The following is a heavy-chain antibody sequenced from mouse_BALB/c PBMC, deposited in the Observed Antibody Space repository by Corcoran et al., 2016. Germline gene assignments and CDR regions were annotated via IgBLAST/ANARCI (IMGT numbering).Heavy chain of an antibody. V-gene: IGHV1-18*01. CDR3: ARKDYGSSSWFAY. J-gene: IGHJ3*01. CDR1: GYTFTDYN. Sequence: EVLLQQSGPELVKPGASVKIPCKASGYTFTDYNIDWVKQSPGKSLEWIGDINPNNGGTIYNQKFKGKATLTVDESSSTAYMELRSLTSEDTAVYYCARKDYGSSSWFAYLGQGTVVAVSA. CDR2: INPNNGGT. D-gene: IGHD1-1*01.